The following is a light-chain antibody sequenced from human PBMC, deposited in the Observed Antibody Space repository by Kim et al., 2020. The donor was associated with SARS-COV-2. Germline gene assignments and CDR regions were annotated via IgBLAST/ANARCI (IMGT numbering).Light chain of an antibody. CDR1: QSVSSN. CDR2: GAS. CDR3: HQYNNWPPLT. V-gene: IGKV3D-15*01. Sequence: SPGERATLSCRARQSVSSNLAWYQQKPGQAPRLLIYGASTRATAIPARFSGSGSGTEFTLTSSSLQSEDYAVDYCHQYNNWPPLTFGGGTKVDIK. J-gene: IGKJ4*02.